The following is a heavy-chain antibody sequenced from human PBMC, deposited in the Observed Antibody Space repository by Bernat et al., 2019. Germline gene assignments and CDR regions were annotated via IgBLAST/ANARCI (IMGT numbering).Heavy chain of an antibody. CDR2: ISDDGNDK. D-gene: IGHD3-16*01. V-gene: IGHV3-30*13. CDR1: GFNFSNYE. J-gene: IGHJ5*02. Sequence: QVQLVESGGGVVQPGRSLRLSCVASGFNFSNYEMYWVRQTPGKGLEWVAFISDDGNDKYDADSVRGRFTISRDNSKNRLYLQMSSLRTEDTSVYYCARALGCIDPWGQGTLVTVSS. CDR3: ARALGCIDP.